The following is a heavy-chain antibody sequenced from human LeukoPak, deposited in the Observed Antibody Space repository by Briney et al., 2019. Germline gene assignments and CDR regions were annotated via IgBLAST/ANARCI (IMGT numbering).Heavy chain of an antibody. CDR3: ARADGYSYGGRASYMDV. CDR2: IYYSGST. D-gene: IGHD5-18*01. J-gene: IGHJ4*02. CDR1: GASISSSRDY. V-gene: IGHV4-39*01. Sequence: SETLSLTCAVSGASISSSRDYWGWIRQPPGKGLEWIGSIYYSGSTYYNPSLKSRVTISVDTSKNQFSLKLSSVTAADTAVYYCARADGYSYGGRASYMDVWGQGTLVTVSS.